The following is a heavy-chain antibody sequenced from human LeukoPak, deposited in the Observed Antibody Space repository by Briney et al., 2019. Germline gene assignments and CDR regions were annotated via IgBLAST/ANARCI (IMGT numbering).Heavy chain of an antibody. V-gene: IGHV3-7*04. CDR3: ARGRTLAVAPAALPFYFDY. Sequence: GGSLRLSCAASGFTFSRSWMSWVRQVPGKGLEWVANIKQDGDEKYYVDSVKGRFTISRDNARDSLFLRMNSLRADDTAVYYCARGRTLAVAPAALPFYFDYWGQGTLVTVSS. J-gene: IGHJ4*02. D-gene: IGHD2-2*01. CDR2: IKQDGDEK. CDR1: GFTFSRSW.